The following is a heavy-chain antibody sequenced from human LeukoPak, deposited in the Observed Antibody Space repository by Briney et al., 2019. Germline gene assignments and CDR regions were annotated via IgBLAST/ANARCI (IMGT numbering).Heavy chain of an antibody. V-gene: IGHV3-30*18. CDR1: GFTFSSYG. J-gene: IGHJ4*02. Sequence: GGSLRLSCAASGFTFSSYGMRRVRQAPGKGLEWVAVISYDGSNKYYADSVKGRFAISRDNSKNTLYLQMNSLRAEDTAVYYCAKDSVQWLRGRGGNYFDYWGQGTLVTVSS. CDR2: ISYDGSNK. CDR3: AKDSVQWLRGRGGNYFDY. D-gene: IGHD6-19*01.